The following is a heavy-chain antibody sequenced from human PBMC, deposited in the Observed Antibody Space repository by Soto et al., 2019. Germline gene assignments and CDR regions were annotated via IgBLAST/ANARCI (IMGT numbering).Heavy chain of an antibody. V-gene: IGHV6-1*01. J-gene: IGHJ4*02. CDR3: ARARGYFDS. D-gene: IGHD3-10*01. CDR2: TYYRSKWYN. Sequence: TLSLTCAISGDSVSSNSAAWSWIRQPPSRGLEWLGRTYYRSKWYNEYAVSLKSRITINPDTSKNQFSLQLNSVTPEDTAVYYCARARGYFDSWGQGTLVTVSS. CDR1: GDSVSSNSAA.